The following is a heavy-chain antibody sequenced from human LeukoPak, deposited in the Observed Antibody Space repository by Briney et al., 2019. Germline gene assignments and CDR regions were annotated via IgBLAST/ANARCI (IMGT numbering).Heavy chain of an antibody. CDR2: VYYSGDT. Sequence: SETLSLTCSVSGVSTSAYYWTWLRQPPGRGLEWIGYVYYSGDTKYNPSLKSRVTISIDTSKNQFSLKLSSVTAADTAVYYCARQFNSFDYGGQGALVTVSP. D-gene: IGHD5-24*01. J-gene: IGHJ4*02. V-gene: IGHV4-59*08. CDR1: GVSTSAYY. CDR3: ARQFNSFDY.